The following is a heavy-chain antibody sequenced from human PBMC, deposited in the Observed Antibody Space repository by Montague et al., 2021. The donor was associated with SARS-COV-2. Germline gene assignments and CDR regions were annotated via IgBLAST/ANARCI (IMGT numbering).Heavy chain of an antibody. CDR2: INHSGST. CDR1: GGSFSAYY. V-gene: IGHV4-34*01. Sequence: SETLSLTCAVYGGSFSAYYWSWIRQPPGKGLEWIGEINHSGSTNYNPSLKSRVTISVDTSKNQFSLKLSPVTAADTAVYYCARTDYISSWFGAKKWFDPWGQGTLVTVSS. J-gene: IGHJ5*02. CDR3: ARTDYISSWFGAKKWFDP. D-gene: IGHD6-13*01.